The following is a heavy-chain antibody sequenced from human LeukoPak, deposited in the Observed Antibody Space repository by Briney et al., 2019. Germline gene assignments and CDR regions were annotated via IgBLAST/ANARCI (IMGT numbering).Heavy chain of an antibody. D-gene: IGHD3-10*01. CDR2: IKQDGSEK. CDR3: ASHGYFGDPGVDY. J-gene: IGHJ4*02. V-gene: IGHV3-7*01. CDR1: GFTFSSYW. Sequence: GGSLRLSCAASGFTFSSYWMSWVRQALGKGLEWVANIKQDGSEKYYVDSVKGRFTISRDNAKNSLYLQMNSLRAEDTAVYYCASHGYFGDPGVDYWGQGTLVTVSS.